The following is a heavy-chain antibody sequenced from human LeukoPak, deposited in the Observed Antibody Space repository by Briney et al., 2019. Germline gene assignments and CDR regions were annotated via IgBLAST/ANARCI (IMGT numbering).Heavy chain of an antibody. CDR3: ARDYHSAAAILHYGMDV. J-gene: IGHJ6*02. D-gene: IGHD2-21*01. V-gene: IGHV4-4*07. CDR1: GGSISSYY. CDR2: IYTSGST. Sequence: SETLSLTCTVSGGSISSYYWSWIRQPAGKGLEWIGRIYTSGSTNYNPSLKSRVTMSVDTSKNQFSLKLSSVTAADTAVYYCARDYHSAAAILHYGMDVWSQGTTVTVSS.